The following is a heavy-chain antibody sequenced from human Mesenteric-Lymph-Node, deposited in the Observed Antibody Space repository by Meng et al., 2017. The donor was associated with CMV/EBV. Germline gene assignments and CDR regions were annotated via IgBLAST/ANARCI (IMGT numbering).Heavy chain of an antibody. CDR2: ISSSGGDR. CDR3: ARDSGDRPVVTPEDSAFDM. D-gene: IGHD2-21*02. V-gene: IGHV3-48*03. CDR1: GFTFSSYE. Sequence: GGSLRLSCAASGFTFSSYEMNWVRQAPGKGLEWVSYISSSGGDRRYADSVRGRFTVSRDNAKNSLYLEMNSLRAEDTAVYYCARDSGDRPVVTPEDSAFDMWGQGTMVTVSS. J-gene: IGHJ3*02.